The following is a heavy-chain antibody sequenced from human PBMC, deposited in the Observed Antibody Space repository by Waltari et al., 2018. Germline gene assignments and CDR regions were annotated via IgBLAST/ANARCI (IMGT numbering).Heavy chain of an antibody. J-gene: IGHJ4*02. CDR3: ARQTYSGSYPSMYYFDY. Sequence: QVQLQESGPGLVKPSETLSLTCAVSGYSISTGYYWGWLRHPPGKGLEWIGSIYHSGSTYYNPSLKSRVTISVDTSKNQFSLKLSSVTAADTAVYYCARQTYSGSYPSMYYFDYWGQGTLVTVSS. CDR1: GYSISTGYY. V-gene: IGHV4-38-2*01. D-gene: IGHD1-26*01. CDR2: IYHSGST.